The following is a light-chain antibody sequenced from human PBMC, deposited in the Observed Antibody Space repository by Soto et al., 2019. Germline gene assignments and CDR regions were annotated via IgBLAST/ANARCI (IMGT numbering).Light chain of an antibody. CDR3: QSYDSSLSEV. Sequence: QSVLTQPPSASGSPGQAVTISCTGTSRDIGGYDFVSWYQVRPGEAPQLIIYNVNGRPSGVPRRFSGSKSGNTASLTVSGLQAVDEADYYCQSYDSSLSEVFGTGTKVTVL. CDR2: NVN. J-gene: IGLJ1*01. V-gene: IGLV2-8*01. CDR1: SRDIGGYDF.